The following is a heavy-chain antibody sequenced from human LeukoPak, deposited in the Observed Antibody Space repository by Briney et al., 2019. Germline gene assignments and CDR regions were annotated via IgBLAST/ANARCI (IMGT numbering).Heavy chain of an antibody. CDR2: IYYSGST. CDR3: ARLGHSVTYYVDHYYFDY. V-gene: IGHV4-59*08. Sequence: SETLSLTCTVSGGSISRYYWSWIRQPPGKGLEWIGYIYYSGSTNYNPSLKSRVTISVDTSKNQFSLKLSSVTATDTAVYYCARLGHSVTYYVDHYYFDYWGQGTLVTVSS. D-gene: IGHD1-26*01. CDR1: GGSISRYY. J-gene: IGHJ4*02.